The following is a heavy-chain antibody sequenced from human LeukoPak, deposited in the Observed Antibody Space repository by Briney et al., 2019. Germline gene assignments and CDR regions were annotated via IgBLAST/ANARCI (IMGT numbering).Heavy chain of an antibody. Sequence: GGSLRLSCAASGFTFSNYNMNWVRQAPGKGLEWVSSISSSNNYIYYADSVKGRFTISRDNAKNSLYLQMNSLRAEDTAVYYCARDLYDSSESAFDIWGQGTMVTVSS. CDR1: GFTFSNYN. CDR2: ISSSNNYI. CDR3: ARDLYDSSESAFDI. J-gene: IGHJ3*02. D-gene: IGHD3-22*01. V-gene: IGHV3-21*01.